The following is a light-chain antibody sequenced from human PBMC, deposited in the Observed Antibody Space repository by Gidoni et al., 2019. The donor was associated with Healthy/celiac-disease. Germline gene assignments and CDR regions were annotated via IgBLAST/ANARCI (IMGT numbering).Light chain of an antibody. CDR3: QQYNNWPPLT. CDR2: GAS. J-gene: IGKJ4*01. Sequence: EIVMTQSPATLSVSPGERATLSCRASQSVSSNLAWYQQKPGQAPRLLIYGASTRANGIPARFSGRWSGTEFALTISSLQSEDFAVYYCQQYNNWPPLTFGGGTKVGIK. V-gene: IGKV3-15*01. CDR1: QSVSSN.